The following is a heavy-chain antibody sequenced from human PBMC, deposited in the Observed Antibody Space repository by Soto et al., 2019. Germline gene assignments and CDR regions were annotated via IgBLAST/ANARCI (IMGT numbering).Heavy chain of an antibody. D-gene: IGHD3-22*01. CDR3: ASPFWGHSSGYPDAFDI. CDR1: GFTFSSYG. J-gene: IGHJ3*02. V-gene: IGHV3-30*03. Sequence: GGSLRLSCAASGFTFSSYGMHWVRQAPGKGLEWVAVISYDGSNKYYADSVKGRFTISRDNSKNTLYLQMNSLRAEDTAVYYCASPFWGHSSGYPDAFDIWGQGTMVTVSS. CDR2: ISYDGSNK.